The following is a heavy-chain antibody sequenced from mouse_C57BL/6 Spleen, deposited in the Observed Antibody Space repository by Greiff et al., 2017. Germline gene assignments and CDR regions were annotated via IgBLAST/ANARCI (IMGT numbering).Heavy chain of an antibody. CDR2: FYPGDGDT. CDR3: ARDRDYGVERVDY. CDR1: GYSFSSSW. J-gene: IGHJ2*01. Sequence: VQLQQSGPELVKPGASVKMSCKVSGYSFSSSWMNWVKQRPGKGLEWIGRFYPGDGDTNYNGKFKGKATLTADKSSSTAYMQLGSLTSEDSAVYFCARDRDYGVERVDYWGQGTTLTVSS. D-gene: IGHD2-4*01. V-gene: IGHV1-82*01.